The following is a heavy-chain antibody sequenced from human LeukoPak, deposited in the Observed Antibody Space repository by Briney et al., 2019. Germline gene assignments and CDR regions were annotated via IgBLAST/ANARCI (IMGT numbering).Heavy chain of an antibody. V-gene: IGHV1-2*02. Sequence: ASVKVSCKASGYTFTGYYMHWVRQAPGQGLEWMGWINPNSGGTNYAQKFQGRVTMTRDTSTSTAYMELSRLRSDDTAVYYCARVYGSGFNWFDPWGQGTLVTVSS. CDR2: INPNSGGT. CDR1: GYTFTGYY. CDR3: ARVYGSGFNWFDP. D-gene: IGHD3-10*01. J-gene: IGHJ5*02.